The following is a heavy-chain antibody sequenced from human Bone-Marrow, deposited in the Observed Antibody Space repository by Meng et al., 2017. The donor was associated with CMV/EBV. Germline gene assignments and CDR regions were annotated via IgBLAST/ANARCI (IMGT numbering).Heavy chain of an antibody. CDR2: ISYDGSNK. J-gene: IGHJ4*02. CDR3: ARDQDGYNYYDY. V-gene: IGHV3-30*04. Sequence: GGSLRLSCAASGFTFSSYAMHWVRQAPGKGLEWVAVISYDGSNKYYADSVKGRFTISRDNSKNTLYLQMNSLRAEDTAVYYCARDQDGYNYYDYWGQGTLVTVYS. CDR1: GFTFSSYA. D-gene: IGHD5-24*01.